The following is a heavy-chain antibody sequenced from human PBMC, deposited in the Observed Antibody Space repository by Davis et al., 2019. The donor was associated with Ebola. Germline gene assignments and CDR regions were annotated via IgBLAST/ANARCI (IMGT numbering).Heavy chain of an antibody. V-gene: IGHV1-2*02. CDR2: INPNSGGT. CDR3: ARSLYYYDSSGQSTY. CDR1: GYTFTGYY. J-gene: IGHJ4*02. D-gene: IGHD3-22*01. Sequence: ASVKVSCKASGYTFTGYYMHWVRQAPGQGLEWMGWINPNSGGTNYAQKFQGRVTMTRDTSISTAYMELSRLRSDDTAVYYCARSLYYYDSSGQSTYWGQGTLVTVSS.